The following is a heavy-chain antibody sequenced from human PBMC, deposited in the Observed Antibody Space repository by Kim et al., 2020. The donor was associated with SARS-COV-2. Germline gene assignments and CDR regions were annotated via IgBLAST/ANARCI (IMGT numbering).Heavy chain of an antibody. D-gene: IGHD6-6*01. CDR3: ARDRDSSSPGSFDY. Sequence: PSLKSRVTISVDTSKKQFSLKLSSVTAADTAVYYCARDRDSSSPGSFDYWGQGTLVTVSS. J-gene: IGHJ4*02. V-gene: IGHV4-59*01.